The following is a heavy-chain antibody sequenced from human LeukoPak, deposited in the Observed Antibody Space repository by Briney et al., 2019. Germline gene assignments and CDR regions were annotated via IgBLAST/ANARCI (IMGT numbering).Heavy chain of an antibody. Sequence: ASVKVSCKASGYTFTSYAMNWVRQAPGQGLEWMGWINTNTGNPTYAQGFTGRFVFSLDTSVSTAYLQISSLKAEDTAVYYRARAGTLLLSTISLTAYYYYYMDVWGKGTTVTVSS. CDR1: GYTFTSYA. J-gene: IGHJ6*03. CDR2: INTNTGNP. D-gene: IGHD2-21*02. V-gene: IGHV7-4-1*02. CDR3: ARAGTLLLSTISLTAYYYYYMDV.